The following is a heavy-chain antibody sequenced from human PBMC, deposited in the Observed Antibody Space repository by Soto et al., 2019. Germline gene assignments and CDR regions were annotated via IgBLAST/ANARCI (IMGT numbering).Heavy chain of an antibody. CDR1: GGSISSSSYY. CDR2: IYYSGST. Sequence: SETLSLTCTVSGGSISSSSYYWGWIRQPPGKGLEWIGSIYYSGSTYYNPSLKSRVTISVDTSKNQFSLKLSSVTAADTAVYYCLSFVVVPAAIDYWGQGTLVTVSS. V-gene: IGHV4-39*01. CDR3: LSFVVVPAAIDY. D-gene: IGHD2-2*01. J-gene: IGHJ4*02.